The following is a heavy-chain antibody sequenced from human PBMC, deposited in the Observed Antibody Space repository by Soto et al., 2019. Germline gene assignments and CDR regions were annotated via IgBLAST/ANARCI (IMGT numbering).Heavy chain of an antibody. CDR2: INPSGGST. Sequence: ASVKVSCKASGYTITSDYMNWLRQAPGQGLEWMGIINPSGGSTSYAQKFQDRVTLTADTSASTAYMELSSLRSEDTAVYYCARGPFPVVVNPIDYWGQGTLVTVSS. V-gene: IGHV1-46*01. CDR3: ARGPFPVVVNPIDY. J-gene: IGHJ4*02. CDR1: GYTITSDY. D-gene: IGHD3-22*01.